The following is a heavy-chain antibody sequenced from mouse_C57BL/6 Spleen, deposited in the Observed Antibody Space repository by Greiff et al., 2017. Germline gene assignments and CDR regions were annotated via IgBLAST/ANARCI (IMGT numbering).Heavy chain of an antibody. CDR2: ISYDGSN. CDR3: ARGDNWDDWFAY. CDR1: GYSITSGYY. V-gene: IGHV3-6*01. J-gene: IGHJ3*01. D-gene: IGHD4-1*01. Sequence: ESGPGLVKPSQSLSLTCSVTGYSITSGYYWNWIRQFPGNKLEWMGYISYDGSNNYNPSLKNRISITRDTSKNQFFLKLNSVTTEDTATYYCARGDNWDDWFAYWGQGTLVTVSA.